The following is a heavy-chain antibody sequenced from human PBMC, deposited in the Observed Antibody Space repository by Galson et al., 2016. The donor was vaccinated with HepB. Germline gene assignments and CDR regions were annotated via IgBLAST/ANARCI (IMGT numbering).Heavy chain of an antibody. Sequence: SVKVSCKASGYTFTSYHIHWVRQAPGQGLEWMGVINPRGGRTIYTQRFQGRVTMTRDTATNTVYMELSSLRSEDTAVYHCAREPGIAIGGGYYGMDVWGQGTTVTVSS. V-gene: IGHV1-46*01. CDR2: INPRGGRT. CDR1: GYTFTSYH. D-gene: IGHD6-13*01. J-gene: IGHJ6*02. CDR3: AREPGIAIGGGYYGMDV.